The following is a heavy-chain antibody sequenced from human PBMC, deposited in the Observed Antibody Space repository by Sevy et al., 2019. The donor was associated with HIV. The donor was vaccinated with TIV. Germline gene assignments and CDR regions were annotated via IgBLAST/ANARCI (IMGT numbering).Heavy chain of an antibody. D-gene: IGHD3-22*01. J-gene: IGHJ6*02. CDR2: ISYDGSNK. CDR3: ARGYYDSSGYFYGMDV. CDR1: GFTFSSYA. V-gene: IGHV3-30-3*01. Sequence: GGSLRLSCAASGFTFSSYAMHWVRQAPGKGLEWVAVISYDGSNKYYADSVKGRFTISRYNSKNTLYLQMNSLRAEDTAVYYCARGYYDSSGYFYGMDVWGQGTTVTVSS.